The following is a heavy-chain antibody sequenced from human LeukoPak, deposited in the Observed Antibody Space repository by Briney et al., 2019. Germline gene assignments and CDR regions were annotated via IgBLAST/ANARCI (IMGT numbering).Heavy chain of an antibody. CDR2: IIPIFGTA. CDR3: ARGVYTMVRGVAPYGMDV. Sequence: SVTVSCTASGGTFSSYAISWVRQAPGQGLEWMGGIIPIFGTANYAQKFQGRVTITADESTSTAYMELSSLRSEDTAVYYCARGVYTMVRGVAPYGMDVWGKGTTVTVSS. V-gene: IGHV1-69*13. CDR1: GGTFSSYA. D-gene: IGHD3-10*01. J-gene: IGHJ6*04.